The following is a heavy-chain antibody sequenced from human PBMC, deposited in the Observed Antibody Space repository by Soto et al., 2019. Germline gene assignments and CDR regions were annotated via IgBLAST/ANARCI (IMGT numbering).Heavy chain of an antibody. J-gene: IGHJ5*02. CDR2: IYYSGST. D-gene: IGHD2-15*01. CDR1: GGSISSSSYY. Sequence: SETLSLTCTVSGGSISSSSYYWGWIRQPPGKGLEWIGSIYYSGSTYYNPSLKSRVTISVDTSKNQFSLKLSSVTAADTAVYYCARHGGGCSGGSCYSGWFDPWGQGTLVTVSS. CDR3: ARHGGGCSGGSCYSGWFDP. V-gene: IGHV4-39*01.